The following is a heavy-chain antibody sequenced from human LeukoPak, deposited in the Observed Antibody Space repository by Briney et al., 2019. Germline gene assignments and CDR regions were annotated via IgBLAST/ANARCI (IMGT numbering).Heavy chain of an antibody. J-gene: IGHJ4*02. D-gene: IGHD1-1*01. CDR1: GYSISSGFY. Sequence: SETLSLTCTVSGYSISSGFYWGWIRQSPGKGLEWLGNIYHNGDTYYNPSLKSRVSISVDTSKNQFSLNLSSVTAADTAVYYCARGPRDWNRPFDYWGQGTLVTVSS. CDR3: ARGPRDWNRPFDY. V-gene: IGHV4-38-2*02. CDR2: IYHNGDT.